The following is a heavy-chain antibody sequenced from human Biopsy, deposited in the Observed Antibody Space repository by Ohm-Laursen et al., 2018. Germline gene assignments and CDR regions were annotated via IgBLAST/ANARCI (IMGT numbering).Heavy chain of an antibody. CDR2: VYNGGIT. D-gene: IGHD3-3*01. CDR3: ARTPRDSFWSGSYKRGLWFDP. Sequence: GTLSLTCSVSGGSIISYYWTWIRQPPGKGLEWIGHVYNGGITNYNPSLKSRVTISKDTSKNQFSLQVNSVTAADTAVYYCARTPRDSFWSGSYKRGLWFDPWGQGTLAIVSS. CDR1: GGSIISYY. V-gene: IGHV4-59*01. J-gene: IGHJ5*02.